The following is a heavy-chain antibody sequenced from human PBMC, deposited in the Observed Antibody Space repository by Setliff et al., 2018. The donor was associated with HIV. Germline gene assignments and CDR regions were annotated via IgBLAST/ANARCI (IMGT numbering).Heavy chain of an antibody. D-gene: IGHD3-16*01. J-gene: IGHJ5*02. V-gene: IGHV4-39*07. CDR3: ARGRLRTVTSLIKKRASYTWLDP. CDR2: ISQTRST. Sequence: ASETLSLTCTVSGGSINSSSYYWVWIRQSPGKGLEWIGDISQTRSTNYDPSLKSRVTISLDTSKNQLSLKLTSVSSAVTAVYYCARGRLRTVTSLIKKRASYTWLDPWGQGTLVTVSS. CDR1: GGSINSSSYY.